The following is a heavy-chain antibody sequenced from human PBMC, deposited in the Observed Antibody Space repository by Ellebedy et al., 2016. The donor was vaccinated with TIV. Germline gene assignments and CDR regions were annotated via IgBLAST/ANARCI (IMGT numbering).Heavy chain of an antibody. J-gene: IGHJ4*02. CDR2: INHSGST. V-gene: IGHV4-34*01. CDR1: GGSFSGYY. D-gene: IGHD1-1*01. CDR3: ARSDNSGGYFDY. Sequence: MPSETLSLTCAVYGGSFSGYYWSWIRQPPGKGLEWIGEINHSGSTNYNPSLKSRVTISVDTSKNQFSLKLSSVTAADTAVYYCARSDNSGGYFDYWGQGTLVTVSS.